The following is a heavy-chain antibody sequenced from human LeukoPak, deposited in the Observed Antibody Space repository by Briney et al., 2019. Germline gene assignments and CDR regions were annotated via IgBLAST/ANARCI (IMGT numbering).Heavy chain of an antibody. D-gene: IGHD3-10*01. J-gene: IGHJ4*02. CDR1: GFVFSNYW. V-gene: IGHV3-74*01. CDR2: IKTDGSTI. CDR3: ARDLYYGSGRIDY. Sequence: GGSLRLSCAASGFVFSNYWMHWVRQAPGKGLVWVSRIKTDGSTITHADSVKGRFTISRDNSKNTLYLQMNSLRAEDTAVYYCARDLYYGSGRIDYWGQGTLVTVSS.